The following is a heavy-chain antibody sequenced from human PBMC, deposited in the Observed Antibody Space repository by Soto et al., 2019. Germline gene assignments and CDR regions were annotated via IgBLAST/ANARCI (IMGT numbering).Heavy chain of an antibody. CDR3: ARSRAAAPPRVGMDV. CDR2: IIPFFHAP. D-gene: IGHD6-13*01. V-gene: IGHV1-69*13. Sequence: GASVKVSCKASGCTVSRNAISCVRRAPGQVLEWMGGIIPFFHAPNYAQKFQGRVTITADESTSIVFMEMSSLRFEDTAVYYCARSRAAAPPRVGMDVWGQGTTVTVSS. CDR1: GCTVSRNA. J-gene: IGHJ6*02.